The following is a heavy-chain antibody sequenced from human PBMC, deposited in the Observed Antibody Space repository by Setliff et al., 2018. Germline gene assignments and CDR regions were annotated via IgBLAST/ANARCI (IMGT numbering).Heavy chain of an antibody. CDR1: GFTFSSYW. CDR2: IKQDGSEK. Sequence: GGSLRLSCAASGFTFSSYWMSWVRQAPGKGLEWVANIKQDGSEKYYVDSVKGRFTISRDNAKNSLYLQMNSLRAEDTAVYYCAREVRGSGSYFLRYFDYWGQGTLVTVSS. J-gene: IGHJ4*02. D-gene: IGHD1-26*01. CDR3: AREVRGSGSYFLRYFDY. V-gene: IGHV3-7*01.